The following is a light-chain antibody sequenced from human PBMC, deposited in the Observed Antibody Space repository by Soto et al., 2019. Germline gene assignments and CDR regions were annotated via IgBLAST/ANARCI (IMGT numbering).Light chain of an antibody. J-gene: IGKJ2*01. Sequence: ETVLTQSPGTVSLSPGERATLSCRTSQSVNSNYLAWYQQKPGQAPRLLIYGVFNRATGIPDRFSGSGSGTDSTLTISGLEPEDSAVYYCQHYDGSPPTFGQGTKLEIK. CDR1: QSVNSNY. CDR3: QHYDGSPPT. V-gene: IGKV3-20*01. CDR2: GVF.